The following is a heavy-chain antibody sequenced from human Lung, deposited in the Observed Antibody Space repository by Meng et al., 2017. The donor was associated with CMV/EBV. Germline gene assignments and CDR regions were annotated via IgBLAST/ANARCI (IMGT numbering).Heavy chain of an antibody. Sequence: HVALPEAGPRMVEPSDTLSLPCTVSGGSINSYYWSWIRQPPGQGLEWLGYFYYRGNSNYNPSLKSRVTISVDTSKNLFSLNLTSVTAADAALYYWARGSYLAVEGWGLGTLVTVSS. J-gene: IGHJ4*02. CDR3: ARGSYLAVEG. CDR2: FYYRGNS. V-gene: IGHV4-59*07. D-gene: IGHD2-21*01. CDR1: GGSINSYY.